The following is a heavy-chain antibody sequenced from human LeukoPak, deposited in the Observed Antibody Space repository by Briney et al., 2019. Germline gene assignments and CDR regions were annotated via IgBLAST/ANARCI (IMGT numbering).Heavy chain of an antibody. V-gene: IGHV4-39*01. CDR2: IYYSGST. Sequence: PSETLSLTCTVSGGSISSSSYYWGWIRQPPGKGLEWIGSIYYSGSTYYNPSLKSRVTISVDTSKNQFSLKLGSVTAADTAVYYCARRIAAAGYFDYWGQGTLVTVSS. CDR1: GGSISSSSYY. D-gene: IGHD6-13*01. J-gene: IGHJ4*02. CDR3: ARRIAAAGYFDY.